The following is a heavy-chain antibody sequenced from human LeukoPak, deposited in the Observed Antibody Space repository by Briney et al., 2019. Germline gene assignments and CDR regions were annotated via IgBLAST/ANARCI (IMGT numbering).Heavy chain of an antibody. CDR3: ARGPSDASFDY. V-gene: IGHV1-2*02. CDR2: INPINGGI. CDR1: GYTFSAYY. J-gene: IGHJ4*02. Sequence: ASVKVSCKTSGYTFSAYYIHWMRQAPGQGFEWMGWINPINGGIRVAQKFQGRATMTRDTSMNTVYVELSGLLTDDTAVYFCARGPSDASFDYWGQGTLVTVSS. D-gene: IGHD1-26*01.